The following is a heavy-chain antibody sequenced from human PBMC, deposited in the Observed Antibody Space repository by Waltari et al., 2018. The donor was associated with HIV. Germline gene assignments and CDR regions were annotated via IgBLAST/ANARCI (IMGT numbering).Heavy chain of an antibody. CDR3: AKGSVGATRLDYFDH. CDR1: GFNFNNYW. J-gene: IGHJ4*02. V-gene: IGHV3-7*01. CDR2: IKQDGSEI. Sequence: DVQLVESGGGLVQPGGSLRLSCTASGFNFNNYWMSWVRQAPGKGLEWVANIKQDGSEIYCVDSVMGRFSISRDNAKSSLYLQMNSLRVEDTAVYFCAKGSVGATRLDYFDHWGQGTLITVSS. D-gene: IGHD1-26*01.